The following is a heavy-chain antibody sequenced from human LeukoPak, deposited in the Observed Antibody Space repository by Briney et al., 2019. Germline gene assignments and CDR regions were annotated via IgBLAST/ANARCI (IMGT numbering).Heavy chain of an antibody. Sequence: PGRSLRLSCAASGFTFDDYAMHWVRQAPGKGLEWVSGISWNSGSIGYADSVKGRFTISRDNAKNSLYLQMNSLRAEDTALYYCANDISPTGLYYFDYWGQGTLVTVSS. CDR2: ISWNSGSI. CDR3: ANDISPTGLYYFDY. CDR1: GFTFDDYA. J-gene: IGHJ4*02. D-gene: IGHD3-22*01. V-gene: IGHV3-9*01.